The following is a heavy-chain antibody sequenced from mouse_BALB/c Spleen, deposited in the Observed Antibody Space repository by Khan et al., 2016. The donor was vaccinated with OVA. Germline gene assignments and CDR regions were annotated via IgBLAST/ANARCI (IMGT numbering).Heavy chain of an antibody. V-gene: IGHV14-3*02. D-gene: IGHD1-1*01. Sequence: VQLQQSGAELVKPGASVKLSCTASGFNIKDTYMHWVKQRPEQGLEWIGRIDPGNGNTQYDPKFQGKATITADTSSNTAYLQLSSLTSEDTAVYSCALWGDFSVTYYGYAMDYWGQGTSVTVSS. J-gene: IGHJ4*01. CDR2: IDPGNGNT. CDR1: GFNIKDTY. CDR3: ALWGDFSVTYYGYAMDY.